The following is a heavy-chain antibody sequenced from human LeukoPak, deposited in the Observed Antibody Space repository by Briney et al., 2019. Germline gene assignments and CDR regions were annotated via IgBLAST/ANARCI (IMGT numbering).Heavy chain of an antibody. CDR1: DDSITMYY. CDR2: VDHTGST. CDR3: ARGRVSSSSWSSTYYYYFYIDV. D-gene: IGHD6-13*01. J-gene: IGHJ6*03. Sequence: SETLSLTCSVSDDSITMYYWTWIRQPPGKGLEWIGYVDHTGSTNYNPSLNSRVIISRDMSKNHFSLELSSVTAADTAVYFCARGRVSSSSWSSTYYYYFYIDVWGKGTTVTVSS. V-gene: IGHV4-59*01.